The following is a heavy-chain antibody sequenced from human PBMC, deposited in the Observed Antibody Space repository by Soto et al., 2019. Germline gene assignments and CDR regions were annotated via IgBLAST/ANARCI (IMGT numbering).Heavy chain of an antibody. CDR2: INPNSGNI. CDR3: ARGTGKQLALFDY. D-gene: IGHD6-6*01. Sequence: ASVKVSCKASGDTFTTYDINWVRQATGHGLEWMGWINPNSGNIGYAQRFQGRVTMTRDTAIRTAYMEVSSLRSDDTAVYYCARGTGKQLALFDYWGQGTLVTVSS. J-gene: IGHJ4*02. V-gene: IGHV1-8*01. CDR1: GDTFTTYD.